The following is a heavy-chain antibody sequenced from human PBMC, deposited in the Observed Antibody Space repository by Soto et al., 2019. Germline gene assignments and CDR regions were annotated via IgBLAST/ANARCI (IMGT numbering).Heavy chain of an antibody. V-gene: IGHV1-69*13. CDR2: IIPIGGTP. J-gene: IGHJ4*02. D-gene: IGHD3-22*01. CDR3: ATNYYDGSGHYFIFEH. CDR1: GRTFNNYA. Sequence: SVKVSCKASGRTFNNYAISWVRQAPGIGFEWLGVIIPIGGTPEHAQKFQGRVTISADEPTNTAYMELSSLRSEDTAVYYCATNYYDGSGHYFIFEHWGQGTLVTVSS.